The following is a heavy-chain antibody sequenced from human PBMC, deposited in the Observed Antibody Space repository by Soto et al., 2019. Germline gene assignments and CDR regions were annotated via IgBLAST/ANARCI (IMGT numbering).Heavy chain of an antibody. CDR2: IYPGDSAT. CDR3: ARRNIGNYSFHFES. D-gene: IGHD1-26*01. CDR1: GYSFTNYW. Sequence: PGESLKISCKGSGYSFTNYWIGWVRQLPGKGLEWMGSIYPGDSATKYSPSFEGHVSISADKSINTAYLQWTTLKASDTALYFCARRNIGNYSFHFESWGQGTLVTVSS. J-gene: IGHJ4*02. V-gene: IGHV5-51*01.